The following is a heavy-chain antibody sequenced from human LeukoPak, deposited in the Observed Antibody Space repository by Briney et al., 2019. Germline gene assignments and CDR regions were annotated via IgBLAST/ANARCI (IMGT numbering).Heavy chain of an antibody. V-gene: IGHV3-23*01. Sequence: PGGSLRLSCAASGFTFSKYAMTWVRQAPGKGLEWVSAISSTGGTTYYADSVKGRFTISRDNAKNSLYLQMNSLRAEDTAVYYCARGLPRRYYYDSGGGVPYWGQGTLVTVSS. CDR1: GFTFSKYA. J-gene: IGHJ4*02. CDR2: ISSTGGTT. CDR3: ARGLPRRYYYDSGGGVPY. D-gene: IGHD3-22*01.